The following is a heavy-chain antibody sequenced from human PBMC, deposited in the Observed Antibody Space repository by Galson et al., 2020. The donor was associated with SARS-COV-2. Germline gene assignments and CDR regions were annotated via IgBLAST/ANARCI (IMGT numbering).Heavy chain of an antibody. D-gene: IGHD3-9*01. CDR1: GGSISSYY. CDR3: ARVRRSYDILTGYPASGFDY. V-gene: IGHV4-59*01. J-gene: IGHJ4*02. CDR2: AHYSGST. Sequence: SETLSLTCSVSGGSISSYYWNWIRQPPGKGLEWIGYAHYSGSTNYNPSLKSRVTMSIDTSKNQFFLKLNSVTAADTAVYYCARVRRSYDILTGYPASGFDYWGQGTLVTVSS.